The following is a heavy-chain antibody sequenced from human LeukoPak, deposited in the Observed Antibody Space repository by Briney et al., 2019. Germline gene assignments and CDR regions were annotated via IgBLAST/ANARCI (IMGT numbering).Heavy chain of an antibody. CDR3: AKGEIVVVTN. CDR1: GFTFSDYY. V-gene: IGHV3-11*04. Sequence: GGSLRLSCAASGFTFSDYYMSWIRQAPGKGLEWVSYISSGSSTIYYADSVKGRFTVSRDNGKKSLYLHMNSLRAEDTAMYYCAKGEIVVVTNWGQGTLVTVSS. CDR2: ISSGSSTI. J-gene: IGHJ4*02. D-gene: IGHD2-21*02.